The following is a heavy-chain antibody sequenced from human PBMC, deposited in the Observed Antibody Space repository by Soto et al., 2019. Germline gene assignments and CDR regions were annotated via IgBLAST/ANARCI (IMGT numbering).Heavy chain of an antibody. Sequence: GGSLRLSFEASGFTLSEYYLSWIRQAPWKGLEWVSYISSSSSYTNYADSLKGRFTISRDNAKNSLYLQMNSLRAEDPPLYYCARALCSGGSCSFDYWGQGTLLTVSS. V-gene: IGHV3-11*06. CDR1: GFTLSEYY. J-gene: IGHJ4*02. CDR2: ISSSSSYT. CDR3: ARALCSGGSCSFDY. D-gene: IGHD2-15*01.